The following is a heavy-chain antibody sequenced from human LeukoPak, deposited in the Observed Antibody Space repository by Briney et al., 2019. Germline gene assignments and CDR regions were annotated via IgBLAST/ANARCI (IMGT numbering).Heavy chain of an antibody. Sequence: PGRSLRLSCAASGFIFSSYGMYWVRQSPGKGLEWEAYVSDDGTRQYYADSVKGRLTISRDNSKNTLNLQMNSLRVEDTAVYYCARDITGSYSVDYWGQGTLVTVSS. CDR1: GFIFSSYG. CDR3: ARDITGSYSVDY. D-gene: IGHD1-26*01. V-gene: IGHV3-30*03. CDR2: VSDDGTRQ. J-gene: IGHJ4*02.